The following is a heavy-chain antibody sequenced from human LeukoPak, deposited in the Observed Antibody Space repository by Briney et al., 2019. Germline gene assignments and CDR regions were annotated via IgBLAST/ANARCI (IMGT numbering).Heavy chain of an antibody. CDR2: INPSGGST. CDR3: ARNVGSGFDS. V-gene: IGHV1-46*01. D-gene: IGHD1-1*01. Sequence: ASVKVSCKASGYTFTTYYILWVRQAPGQGLEWMGLINPSGGSTSYTQKFQVRVTMTSDTSTSTVYMEVSSLRSDDTAVYHCARNVGSGFDSWGQGTLVTVSS. J-gene: IGHJ4*02. CDR1: GYTFTTYY.